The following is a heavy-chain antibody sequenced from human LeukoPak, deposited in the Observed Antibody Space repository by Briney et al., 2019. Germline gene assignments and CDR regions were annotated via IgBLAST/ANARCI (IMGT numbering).Heavy chain of an antibody. CDR3: HLFIVVVPAAIGYMDV. CDR1: GGSISSSSYY. CDR2: IYHSGST. D-gene: IGHD2-2*01. V-gene: IGHV4-39*03. Sequence: SETLSLTCTVSGGSISSSSYYWGWIRQPPGKGLEWFGSIYHSGSTYYNPSLKSRVTISVDTSKNQFSLKLSSVTAADTAVYYCHLFIVVVPAAIGYMDVWGKGTTVTVSS. J-gene: IGHJ6*03.